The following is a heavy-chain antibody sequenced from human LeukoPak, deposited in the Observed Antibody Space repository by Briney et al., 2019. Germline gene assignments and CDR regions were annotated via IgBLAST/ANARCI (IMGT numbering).Heavy chain of an antibody. CDR1: GGSISSYY. V-gene: IGHV4-59*01. D-gene: IGHD3-3*01. CDR3: AGEGVADAFDI. Sequence: PSETLSLTCTVSGGSISSYYWSWIRQPPGKGLEWIGYIYHSGSTNYNPSLKSRVTMSVDTSKNQFSLKLTSVTAADTAVYYCAGEGVADAFDIWGQGTMVTVSS. J-gene: IGHJ3*02. CDR2: IYHSGST.